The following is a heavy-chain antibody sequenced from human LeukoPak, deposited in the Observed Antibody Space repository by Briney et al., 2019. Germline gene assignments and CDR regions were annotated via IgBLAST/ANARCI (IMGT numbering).Heavy chain of an antibody. D-gene: IGHD3-3*01. CDR3: ARWRDDFWSTKAEDY. Sequence: PGGSLRLSCAASGFIFRRYAMSWGRQAPGMGLESVSAISGSGSSIYYADSVKGRFTISRDNSRNTVYLQMSSLRAEDTAVYYCARWRDDFWSTKAEDYWGQGTLVTVSS. J-gene: IGHJ4*01. V-gene: IGHV3-23*01. CDR2: ISGSGSSI. CDR1: GFIFRRYA.